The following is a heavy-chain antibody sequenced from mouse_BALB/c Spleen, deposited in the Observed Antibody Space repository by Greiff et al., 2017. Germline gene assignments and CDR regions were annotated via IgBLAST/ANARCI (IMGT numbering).Heavy chain of an antibody. J-gene: IGHJ3*01. CDR1: GFTFSSFG. CDR2: ISSGSSTI. CDR3: ARSGDYDAWFAY. Sequence: EVQLQESGGGLVQPGGSRKLSCAASGFTFSSFGMHWVRQAPEKGLEWVAYISSGSSTIYYADTVKGRFTISRDNPKNTLFLQMTSLRSEETAMYYCARSGDYDAWFAYWGQGTLGTVSA. V-gene: IGHV5-17*02. D-gene: IGHD2-4*01.